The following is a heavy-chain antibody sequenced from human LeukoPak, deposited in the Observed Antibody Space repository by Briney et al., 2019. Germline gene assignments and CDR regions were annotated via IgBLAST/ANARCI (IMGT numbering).Heavy chain of an antibody. Sequence: TLRLSCAASRVTFCTYGIHWGRGAPGKGVEWVAFIRYDGSNKYYADYVKGRFTISRDNSKNTLYLQMNSLRAEDTAVYYCAKARITMMDYWGEGTLVTVSS. D-gene: IGHD3-22*01. V-gene: IGHV3-30*02. CDR1: RVTFCTYG. J-gene: IGHJ4*02. CDR2: IRYDGSNK. CDR3: AKARITMMDY.